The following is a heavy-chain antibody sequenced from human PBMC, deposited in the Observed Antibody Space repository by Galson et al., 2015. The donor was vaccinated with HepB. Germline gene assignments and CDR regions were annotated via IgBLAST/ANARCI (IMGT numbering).Heavy chain of an antibody. V-gene: IGHV1-3*01. D-gene: IGHD3-22*01. CDR1: GYTFTSYA. CDR2: INAGNGNT. Sequence: SVKVSCKASGYTFTSYAMHWVRQAPGQRLEWMGWINAGNGNTEYSQKFQGRVTITRDTSASTAYMQLSSLRSEDTAVYYCARGLGVLRVIVVVMRPDAFDIWGQGTMVTVSS. CDR3: ARGLGVLRVIVVVMRPDAFDI. J-gene: IGHJ3*02.